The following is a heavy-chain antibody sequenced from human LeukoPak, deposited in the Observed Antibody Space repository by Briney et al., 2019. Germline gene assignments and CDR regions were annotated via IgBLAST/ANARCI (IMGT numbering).Heavy chain of an antibody. D-gene: IGHD1-26*01. CDR3: ARDSREGATLDY. J-gene: IGHJ4*02. Sequence: SETLSLTCTVSGGSISSGSYYWSWIRQPAGKGLEWIGRIYTSGSTNYNPSLKSRVTISVDTSKNQFSLKLSSVTAADTAVYYCARDSREGATLDYWGQGTLVTVSS. CDR1: GGSISSGSYY. CDR2: IYTSGST. V-gene: IGHV4-61*02.